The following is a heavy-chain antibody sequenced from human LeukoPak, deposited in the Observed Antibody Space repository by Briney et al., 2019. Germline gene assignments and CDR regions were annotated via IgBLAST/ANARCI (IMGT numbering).Heavy chain of an antibody. CDR3: ARTPYSYGSSGYYYYGMDV. V-gene: IGHV4-31*03. D-gene: IGHD5-18*01. Sequence: PSQTLSLNCTVSGGSISSGGYYWSWIRQHPGKGLEWIGYIYYSGSTYYNPSLKSRVTISVDTSKNQFSLKLSSVTAADTAVYYCARTPYSYGSSGYYYYGMDVWGQGTTVTVSS. J-gene: IGHJ6*02. CDR1: GGSISSGGYY. CDR2: IYYSGST.